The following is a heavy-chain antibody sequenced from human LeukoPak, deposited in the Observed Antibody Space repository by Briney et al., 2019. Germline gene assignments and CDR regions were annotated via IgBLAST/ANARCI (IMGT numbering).Heavy chain of an antibody. J-gene: IGHJ3*02. D-gene: IGHD3/OR15-3a*01. V-gene: IGHV3-48*02. CDR3: ARDWTSALGAFDI. Sequence: SGGSLRLSCAASGFTFSSYSMNWVRQAPGKGLERVSYISISNSTIYYANSVKGRFTISRDNAKNSLYLQMSSLRDEDTAVYYCARDWTSALGAFDIWGQGTMVTVSS. CDR1: GFTFSSYS. CDR2: ISISNSTI.